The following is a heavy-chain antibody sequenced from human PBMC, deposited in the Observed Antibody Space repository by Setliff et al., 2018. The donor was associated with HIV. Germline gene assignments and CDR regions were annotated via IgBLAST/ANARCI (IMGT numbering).Heavy chain of an antibody. CDR3: ARGKSGFETTGIDYGMDL. CDR1: GFTFRYFT. Sequence: GGSLRLSCTASGFTFRYFTMCWVRQAPGKGLEWLGFIRSTAYSGTTQYAASVKDRFTISRDNSKSIAYLQMNTLRSDDTAVYYCARGKSGFETTGIDYGMDLWGQGTTVTVS. J-gene: IGHJ6*02. D-gene: IGHD1-1*01. V-gene: IGHV3-49*04. CDR2: IRSTAYSGTT.